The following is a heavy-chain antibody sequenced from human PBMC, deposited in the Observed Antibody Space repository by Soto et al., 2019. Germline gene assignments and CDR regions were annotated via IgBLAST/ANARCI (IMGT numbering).Heavy chain of an antibody. D-gene: IGHD6-6*01. J-gene: IGHJ4*02. CDR3: AGELDIQHGLVY. CDR2: TYYRSNWNF. V-gene: IGHV6-1*01. CDR1: WGSVSSNTAT. Sequence: SQTLSLTCAISWGSVSSNTATWNWVRQSPSRGLEWLGRTYYRSNWNFDYALSVKSRITINPDTSKNQFSLQMNSLTHEDTAVYYCAGELDIQHGLVYWGPGTSVTVSS.